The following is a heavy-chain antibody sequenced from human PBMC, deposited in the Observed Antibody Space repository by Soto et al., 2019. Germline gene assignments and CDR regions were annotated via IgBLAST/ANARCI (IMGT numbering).Heavy chain of an antibody. V-gene: IGHV3-NL1*01. Sequence: QVQLVESGGGVVQPGRSLRLSCAASGFTFSSYGMHWVRQAPGKGLEWVAVIYSGGSTYYADSVKGRFTISRDNSKNTLYLQMNSLRAEDTAVYYCAREDYYDSSGYYGYWGQGTLVTVSS. CDR3: AREDYYDSSGYYGY. CDR1: GFTFSSYG. D-gene: IGHD3-22*01. J-gene: IGHJ4*02. CDR2: IYSGGST.